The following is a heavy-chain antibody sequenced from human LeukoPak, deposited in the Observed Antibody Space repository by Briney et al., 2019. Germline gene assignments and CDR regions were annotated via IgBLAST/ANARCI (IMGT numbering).Heavy chain of an antibody. CDR1: GYSFSTYW. Sequence: GESLKISCKGSGYSFSTYWIGWVRQMPGKGLEWMGIIYPGDSDTRYSPSFQGQVTISADKSISTAYLQWSSLKASDTAMYYCARRGVGATGYNWFDPWGQGTLVTVSS. V-gene: IGHV5-51*01. CDR2: IYPGDSDT. CDR3: ARRGVGATGYNWFDP. D-gene: IGHD1-26*01. J-gene: IGHJ5*02.